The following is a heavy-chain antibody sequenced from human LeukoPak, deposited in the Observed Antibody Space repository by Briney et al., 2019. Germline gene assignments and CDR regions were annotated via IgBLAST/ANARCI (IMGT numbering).Heavy chain of an antibody. J-gene: IGHJ2*01. CDR3: AKSLTTVTTGGWYFDL. CDR1: GFTFSSYA. V-gene: IGHV3-23*01. Sequence: GGSLRLSCAASGFTFSSYAMSWVRQAPGKGLEWVSAISGSGGSTDYADSVKGRFTISRDNSKNTLYLRMNSLRAEDTAVYYCAKSLTTVTTGGWYFDLWGRGTLVTVSS. D-gene: IGHD4-17*01. CDR2: ISGSGGST.